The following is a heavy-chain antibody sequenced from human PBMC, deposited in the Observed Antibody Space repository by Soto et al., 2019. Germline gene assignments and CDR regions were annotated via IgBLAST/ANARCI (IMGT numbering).Heavy chain of an antibody. Sequence: QVQLVQSGAEVRQPASSVKVSCKTSGGTFSSYAISWVRQAPGQGLEWMGGIVPIVDTSTYAQKFQGRVTITPDESTSTVYMELSSLRSDDTAVYYCVRVVAIPGYPDNWGQGTLVTVSS. CDR3: VRVVAIPGYPDN. J-gene: IGHJ4*02. V-gene: IGHV1-69*05. CDR2: IVPIVDTS. D-gene: IGHD5-12*01. CDR1: GGTFSSYA.